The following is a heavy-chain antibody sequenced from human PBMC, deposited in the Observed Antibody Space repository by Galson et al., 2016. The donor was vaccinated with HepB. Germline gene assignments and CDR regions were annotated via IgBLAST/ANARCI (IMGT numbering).Heavy chain of an antibody. CDR1: GFNLQDAW. D-gene: IGHD3-10*02. CDR3: ATDIFRVFIPRDSYVYLGSAV. Sequence: SLRLSCAASGFNLQDAWMTWVRQAPGKGLEWVGQIRSKTDGATTDYAAPVKGRFSLARDDSKSRVYLQLNSLRIEDTAVYYCATDIFRVFIPRDSYVYLGSAVWGQGTTVTVSS. CDR2: IRSKTDGATT. J-gene: IGHJ6*02. V-gene: IGHV3-15*01.